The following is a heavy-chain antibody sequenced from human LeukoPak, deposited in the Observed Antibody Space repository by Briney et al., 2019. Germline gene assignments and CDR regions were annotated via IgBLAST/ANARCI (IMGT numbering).Heavy chain of an antibody. J-gene: IGHJ4*02. CDR1: GGSFSGYY. CDR3: ASPRALWFGER. Sequence: ETLSLTCAVYGGSFSGYYWSWIRQPPGKGLEWIGEINHSGSTNYNPSLKSRVTISVDTSKNQFSLKLSSVTAADTAVYYCASPRALWFGERWGQGTLVTVSS. CDR2: INHSGST. D-gene: IGHD3-10*01. V-gene: IGHV4-34*01.